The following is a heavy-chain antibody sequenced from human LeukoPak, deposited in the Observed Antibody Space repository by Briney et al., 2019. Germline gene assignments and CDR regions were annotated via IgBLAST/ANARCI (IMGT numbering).Heavy chain of an antibody. D-gene: IGHD2-21*02. CDR1: GYTFTSYY. V-gene: IGHV1-46*01. Sequence: ASVKVSCKASGYTFTSYYMHWVRRAPGQGLEWMGIINPSGGSTSYAQKFQGRVTMTRDMSTSTVYMELSSLRSEDTAVYYCARAEYCGGDCYSSWFDPWGQGTLVTVSS. J-gene: IGHJ5*02. CDR3: ARAEYCGGDCYSSWFDP. CDR2: INPSGGST.